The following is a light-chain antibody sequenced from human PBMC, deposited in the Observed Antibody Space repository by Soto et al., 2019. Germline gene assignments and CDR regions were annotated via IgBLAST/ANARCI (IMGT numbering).Light chain of an antibody. Sequence: QSVLTQPPSASGTPGQRVTISCSGSSSNTGSNTVNWYQQLPGTAPKLLIYSNNQRPSGVPDRFSGSKSGTSASLAISGLQSEDAADYYCAAWDDSLNGVVFGGGTKLTV. CDR1: SSNTGSNT. CDR3: AAWDDSLNGVV. J-gene: IGLJ2*01. V-gene: IGLV1-44*01. CDR2: SNN.